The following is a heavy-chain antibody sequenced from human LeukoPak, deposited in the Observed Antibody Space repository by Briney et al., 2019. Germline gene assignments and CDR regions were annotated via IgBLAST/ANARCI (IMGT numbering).Heavy chain of an antibody. Sequence: SETLSLTCTVSGGSISSYYWSWIRQPPGKGLEWIGYIYTSGSTNYKPSLKSRVTISVDTSKNQFSLKLSSVTAADTAVYYCARDLYSSSWYFYYYYGMDVWGQGTTVTVSS. CDR3: ARDLYSSSWYFYYYYGMDV. V-gene: IGHV4-4*09. CDR1: GGSISSYY. D-gene: IGHD6-13*01. CDR2: IYTSGST. J-gene: IGHJ6*02.